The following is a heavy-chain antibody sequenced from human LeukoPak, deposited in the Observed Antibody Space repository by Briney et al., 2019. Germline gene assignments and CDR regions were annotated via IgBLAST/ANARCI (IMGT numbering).Heavy chain of an antibody. CDR3: ANYNWAFDS. J-gene: IGHJ4*02. Sequence: PGGSLRLSCAASGVTFSNYAMHWVRQAPGKGLEWVALISYDGNNKYYADSVKGRFTIPRDNSKNTLYLQMNSLRAEDAAVYFCANYNWAFDSWGQGTLVSVSS. CDR1: GVTFSNYA. CDR2: ISYDGNNK. V-gene: IGHV3-30*18. D-gene: IGHD1-20*01.